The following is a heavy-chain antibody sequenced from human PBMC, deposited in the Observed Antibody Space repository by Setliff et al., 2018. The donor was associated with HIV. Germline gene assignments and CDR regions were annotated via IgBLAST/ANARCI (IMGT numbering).Heavy chain of an antibody. CDR3: ARDQAEYNFWSGYWGNYYYYMDV. D-gene: IGHD3-3*01. CDR2: IYTSGST. Sequence: PSETLSLTCTVSGGSISSYYWSWIRQPPGKGLEWIGRIYTSGSTNYNPSLKSRVTMSVDTSKNQFSLKLSSVTAADTAVYYCARDQAEYNFWSGYWGNYYYYMDVWGKGTTVTVSS. CDR1: GGSISSYY. J-gene: IGHJ6*03. V-gene: IGHV4-4*07.